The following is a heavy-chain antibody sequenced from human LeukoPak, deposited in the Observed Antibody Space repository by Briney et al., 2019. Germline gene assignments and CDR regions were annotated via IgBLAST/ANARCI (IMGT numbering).Heavy chain of an antibody. D-gene: IGHD1-26*01. CDR3: ARGLIVGGLSGYDYFDY. CDR1: GFTFSSYA. J-gene: IGHJ4*02. Sequence: GGSPRLSCAASGFTFSSYAMNWVRQAPGKGLEWVSSISYIYYADSVKGRFTISRDNAKNSLYLQMNSLRAEDTAVYYCARGLIVGGLSGYDYFDYWGQGTLVTVSS. V-gene: IGHV3-21*01. CDR2: ISYI.